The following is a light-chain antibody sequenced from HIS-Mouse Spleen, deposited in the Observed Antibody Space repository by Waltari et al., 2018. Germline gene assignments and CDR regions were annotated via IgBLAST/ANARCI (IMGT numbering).Light chain of an antibody. CDR2: EGS. J-gene: IGLJ3*02. CDR3: CSYAGSSTLINWV. V-gene: IGLV2-23*01. Sequence: QSALTQPASVSGSPGQSLTISCPGTSSYCGSYNLVPWYQQHPGKAPKLMIYEGSKRPSGVSNRFSGSKSGNTASLTISGLQAEDEADYYCCSYAGSSTLINWVFGGGTKLTVL. CDR1: SSYCGSYNL.